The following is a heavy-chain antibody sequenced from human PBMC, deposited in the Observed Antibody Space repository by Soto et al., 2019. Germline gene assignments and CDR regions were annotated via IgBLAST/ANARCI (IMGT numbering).Heavy chain of an antibody. D-gene: IGHD3-3*01. CDR3: AREQRFWRGSRVLYFGDS. V-gene: IGHV4-4*07. CDR1: GGSISSDY. CDR2: VYPSGST. J-gene: IGHJ4*02. Sequence: SETLSLTCSVSGGSISSDYWSWIRQPAGKGLEWIGHVYPSGSTNYTPSLKTRVTMSVDTSKNQFSLNLNSVTAADTAVYYCAREQRFWRGSRVLYFGDSWARGELVTVS.